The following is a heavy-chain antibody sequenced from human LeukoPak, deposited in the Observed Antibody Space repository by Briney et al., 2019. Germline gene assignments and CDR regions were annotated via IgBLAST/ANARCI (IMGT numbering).Heavy chain of an antibody. V-gene: IGHV3-48*02. CDR1: GFTFSSYS. CDR2: ISSSSSTI. CDR3: ARAEAYWSGYYISPLHFDY. D-gene: IGHD3-3*01. Sequence: SGGSLRLSCAASGFTFSSYSMNWVRQAPGKGLEWVSYISSSSSTIYYADSVKGRFTISRDSAKNSLYLQMNSLRDEDTAVYYCARAEAYWSGYYISPLHFDYWGQGTLVTVSS. J-gene: IGHJ4*02.